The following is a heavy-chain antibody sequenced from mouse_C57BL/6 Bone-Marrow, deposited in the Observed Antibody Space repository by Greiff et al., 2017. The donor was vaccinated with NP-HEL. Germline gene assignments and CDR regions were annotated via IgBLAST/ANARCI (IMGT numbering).Heavy chain of an antibody. J-gene: IGHJ1*03. V-gene: IGHV1-19*01. Sequence: EVKLQESGPVLVKPGASVKMSCKASGYTFTDYYMNWVKQSHGKSLEWIGVINPYNGGTSYNQKFKGKATLTVDKSSSTAYMELNSLTSEDSAVYYCARVRYDYSWYFDVWGTGTTVTVSS. CDR3: ARVRYDYSWYFDV. CDR1: GYTFTDYY. CDR2: INPYNGGT. D-gene: IGHD2-4*01.